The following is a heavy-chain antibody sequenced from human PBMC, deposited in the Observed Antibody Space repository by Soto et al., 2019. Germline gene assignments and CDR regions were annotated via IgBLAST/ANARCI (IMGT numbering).Heavy chain of an antibody. J-gene: IGHJ3*02. D-gene: IGHD3-3*01. V-gene: IGHV3-64D*06. Sequence: HPGGSLRLSCSASGFAFSSYAMHWVRQAPGKGLEYVSAISSNGGSTYYADSVKGRFTISRDNSKNTLYLQMSSLRAEDTAVYYCVKVYYDFWSGYYTGAHDAFDIWGQGTMVTVSS. CDR1: GFAFSSYA. CDR2: ISSNGGST. CDR3: VKVYYDFWSGYYTGAHDAFDI.